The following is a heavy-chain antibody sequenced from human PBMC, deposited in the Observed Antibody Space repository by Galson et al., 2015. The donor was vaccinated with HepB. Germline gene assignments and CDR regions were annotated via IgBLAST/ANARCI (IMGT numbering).Heavy chain of an antibody. CDR3: ARGSVYYDYVWGSYRPGWFDP. J-gene: IGHJ5*02. CDR1: GGSISSGGYS. D-gene: IGHD3-16*02. Sequence: TLSLTCAVSGGSISSGGYSWSWIRQPPGKGLEWIGYIYHSGSTYYNPSLKSRVTISVDRSKNQFSLKLSSVTAADTAVYYCARGSVYYDYVWGSYRPGWFDPWGQGTLVTVSS. CDR2: IYHSGST. V-gene: IGHV4-30-2*01.